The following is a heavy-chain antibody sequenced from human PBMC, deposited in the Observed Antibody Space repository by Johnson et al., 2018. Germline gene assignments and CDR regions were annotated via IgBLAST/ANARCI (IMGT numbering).Heavy chain of an antibody. CDR2: LYSGGRT. D-gene: IGHD1-26*01. CDR3: AREMGYSGGLNAFDL. CDR1: GFTVSSTY. Sequence: VQLVESGGGLIQXGGSLGLSCAASGFTVSSTYMSWVRQAPGKGLEWVSVLYSGGRTYYADSVKGGFPSSRAKSQITVHLQLNILRVENTAVHYCAREMGYSGGLNAFDLWGKGTMVTVSS. V-gene: IGHV3-53*01. J-gene: IGHJ3*01.